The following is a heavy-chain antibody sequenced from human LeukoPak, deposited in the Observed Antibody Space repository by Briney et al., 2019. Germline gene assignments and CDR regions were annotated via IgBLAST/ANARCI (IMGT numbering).Heavy chain of an antibody. CDR2: IYWNDDQ. CDR3: AHRRLPIYGSGSYYNPSFGSFTRSVFDY. Sequence: SGPTLVKPTQPLTLTCTFSGFSLRTSGVGVGWIRQPPGKALEWLGVIYWNDDQRYSPSLTSRLTITKDTSKNQVVLTMTNMAPVDTATYYCAHRRLPIYGSGSYYNPSFGSFTRSVFDYWGQGTLVTVSS. D-gene: IGHD3-10*01. J-gene: IGHJ4*02. CDR1: GFSLRTSGVG. V-gene: IGHV2-5*01.